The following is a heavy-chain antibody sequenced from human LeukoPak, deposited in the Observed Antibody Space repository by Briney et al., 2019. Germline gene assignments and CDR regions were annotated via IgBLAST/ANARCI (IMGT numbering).Heavy chain of an antibody. CDR2: IYWDDYI. J-gene: IGHJ3*02. CDR1: GFTVSNNY. CDR3: ARRVARTGIYAFDI. Sequence: PGGSLRLSCAASGFTVSNNYMNWVRQAPGKGLEWVSVIYWDDYIYYADFVKGRFTISRDNSKNTVYLQMNSLKAEDTAVYYYARRVARTGIYAFDIWGQGTMVTVSS. D-gene: IGHD1-1*01. V-gene: IGHV3-53*01.